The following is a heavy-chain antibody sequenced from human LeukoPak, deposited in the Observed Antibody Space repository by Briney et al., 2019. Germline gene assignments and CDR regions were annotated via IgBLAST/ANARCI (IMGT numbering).Heavy chain of an antibody. CDR2: IYYSGST. CDR1: GGSFSGYY. CDR3: ARGYSYGYAY. Sequence: PSETLSLTCAVYGGSFSGYYWSWIRQPPGKGLEWIGYIYYSGSTNYNPSLKSRVTISVDTSKNQFSLKLNSVTAADTAVYYCARGYSYGYAYWGQGTLVTVSS. J-gene: IGHJ4*02. V-gene: IGHV4-59*01. D-gene: IGHD5-18*01.